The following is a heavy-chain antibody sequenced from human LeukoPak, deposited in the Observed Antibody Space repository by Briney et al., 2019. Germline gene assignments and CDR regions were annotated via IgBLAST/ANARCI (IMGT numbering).Heavy chain of an antibody. D-gene: IGHD3-10*01. J-gene: IGHJ4*02. Sequence: EASVKVSCKASGYIFSSNDINWVRQAAGQGLEWVGWMNPNSGGTGYTQKFQGRVAMTRSTSITTAYMELSSLRTEDTAVYYCARGPFGSGSFLDYWGQGTLVTVSS. CDR1: GYIFSSND. CDR2: MNPNSGGT. V-gene: IGHV1-8*01. CDR3: ARGPFGSGSFLDY.